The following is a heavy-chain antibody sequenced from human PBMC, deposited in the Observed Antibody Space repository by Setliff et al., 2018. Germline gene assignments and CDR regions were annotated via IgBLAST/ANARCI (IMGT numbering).Heavy chain of an antibody. CDR2: ITWNGRTI. J-gene: IGHJ6*03. CDR1: GFNFDDYG. V-gene: IGHV3-20*04. Sequence: GGSLRLSCEVSGFNFDDYGMTWVRQVPGKGLEWVSTITWNGRTITYADSVKGRFIISKDNSKNTVSLQMNSLRPEDTAVYYCARGGRFAHYMDVWGKGTTVTVSS. D-gene: IGHD3-3*01. CDR3: ARGGRFAHYMDV.